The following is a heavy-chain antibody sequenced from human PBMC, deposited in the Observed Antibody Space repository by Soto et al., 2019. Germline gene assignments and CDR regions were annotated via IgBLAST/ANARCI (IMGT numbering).Heavy chain of an antibody. Sequence: TSETLSLTCTVSGGSISSYYWSWIRQPPGKGLEWIGYIYYSGSTNYNPSLKSRVTISVDTSKNQFSLKLSSVTAADTAVYYCARGPIAAAGTLPARETPFDYWGQGTLVTVSS. CDR3: ARGPIAAAGTLPARETPFDY. CDR2: IYYSGST. J-gene: IGHJ4*02. D-gene: IGHD6-13*01. CDR1: GGSISSYY. V-gene: IGHV4-59*01.